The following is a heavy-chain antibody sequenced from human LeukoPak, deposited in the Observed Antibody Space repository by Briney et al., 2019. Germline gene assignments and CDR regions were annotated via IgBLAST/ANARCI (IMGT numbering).Heavy chain of an antibody. CDR1: GDSISTSSYY. CDR3: ARQPLGELLYPRFDY. J-gene: IGHJ4*02. CDR2: IFYSGST. D-gene: IGHD2-2*02. V-gene: IGHV4-39*07. Sequence: SETLSLTCTVSGDSISTSSYYWGWIRQPPGKGLEWIGNIFYSGSTYYNPSLKSRVTISVDRSKNQFSLKLSSVTAADTAVYYCARQPLGELLYPRFDYWGQGTLVTVSS.